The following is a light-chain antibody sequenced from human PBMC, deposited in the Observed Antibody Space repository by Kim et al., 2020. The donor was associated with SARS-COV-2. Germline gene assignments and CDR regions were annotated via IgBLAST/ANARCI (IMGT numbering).Light chain of an antibody. Sequence: QPVLTQSSSASASLGSSVKLTCTLSSGHSSYIIAWHQQQPGKAPRYLMKFESGGSYNKGSGVPDRFSGSSSGADRYPTISNLQSEDEADYYCETWDSKVFGGGTKLTVL. CDR1: SGHSSYI. V-gene: IGLV4-60*03. CDR3: ETWDSKV. J-gene: IGLJ3*02. CDR2: FESGGSY.